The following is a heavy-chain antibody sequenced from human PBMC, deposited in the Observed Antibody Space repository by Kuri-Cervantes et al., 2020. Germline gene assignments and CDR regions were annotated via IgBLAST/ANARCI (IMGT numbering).Heavy chain of an antibody. CDR1: GGSISSSSYY. Sequence: GSLRLSCTVSGGSISSSSYYWGWIRQPPGKGLEWIGSIYYSGSTYYNPSLKSRVTISVDTSKNQFSLKLSSVTAADTAVYYCARQDDILTGYYNFDYYYGMDVWGQGTTVTVSS. D-gene: IGHD3-9*01. CDR3: ARQDDILTGYYNFDYYYGMDV. J-gene: IGHJ6*02. CDR2: IYYSGST. V-gene: IGHV4-39*01.